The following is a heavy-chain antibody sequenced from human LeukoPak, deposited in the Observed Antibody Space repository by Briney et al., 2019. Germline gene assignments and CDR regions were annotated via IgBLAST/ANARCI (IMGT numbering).Heavy chain of an antibody. Sequence: PGGSLRLSCAASGFTFSSYAMHWVRQAPGKGLEYVSAISSNGGSTDYANSVKGRFTISRDNSKNTLYLQMGSLRAEDMAVYYCAREGCGDPSGGSCYPSYYYYYYMDVWGKGTTVTVSS. CDR2: ISSNGGST. V-gene: IGHV3-64*01. D-gene: IGHD2-15*01. CDR3: AREGCGDPSGGSCYPSYYYYYYMDV. J-gene: IGHJ6*03. CDR1: GFTFSSYA.